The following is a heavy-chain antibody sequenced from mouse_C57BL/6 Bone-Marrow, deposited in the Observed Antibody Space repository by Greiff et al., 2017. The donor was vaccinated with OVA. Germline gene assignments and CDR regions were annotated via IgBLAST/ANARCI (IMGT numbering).Heavy chain of an antibody. CDR3: AREDDYDEGFDY. V-gene: IGHV3-6*01. J-gene: IGHJ2*01. CDR2: ISYDGSN. Sequence: ESGPGLVKPSQSLSLTCSVTGYSITSGYYWNWIRQFPGNKLEWMGYISYDGSNNYNPSLKNRISITRDTSKNQFFLKLNSVTTEDTATYYCAREDDYDEGFDYWGQGTTLTVSS. D-gene: IGHD2-4*01. CDR1: GYSITSGYY.